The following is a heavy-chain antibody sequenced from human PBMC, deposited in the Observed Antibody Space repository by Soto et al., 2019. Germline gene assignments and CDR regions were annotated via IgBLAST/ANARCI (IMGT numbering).Heavy chain of an antibody. Sequence: PGGSLRLSCAAPGFTFSSYALSWVRPAPGKGLEWVSAISGSGVSTYYADSVKGRFTISRDNSKNTLYLQMNSLRAEDTAVYYCAILPLIIVPRYNWFDPWGQGTLVTVSS. V-gene: IGHV3-23*01. CDR2: ISGSGVST. D-gene: IGHD3-10*01. J-gene: IGHJ5*02. CDR3: AILPLIIVPRYNWFDP. CDR1: GFTFSSYA.